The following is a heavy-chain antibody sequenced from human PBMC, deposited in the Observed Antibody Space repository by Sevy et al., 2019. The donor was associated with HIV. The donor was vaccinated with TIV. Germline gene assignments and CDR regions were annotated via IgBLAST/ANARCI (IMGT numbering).Heavy chain of an antibody. V-gene: IGHV6-1*01. Sequence: SQTLSLTCAISGDRVSNDNAAWNWIRQSPSRGLEWLGRTYYRSKWHNEYAVSVKSRITVKSDTSKKQFSLQLNSVALYDTAVYYCARDFDSGTHRVYFDGWGQGILVTVSS. CDR2: TYYRSKWHN. CDR1: GDRVSNDNAA. CDR3: ARDFDSGTHRVYFDG. D-gene: IGHD6-19*01. J-gene: IGHJ4*02.